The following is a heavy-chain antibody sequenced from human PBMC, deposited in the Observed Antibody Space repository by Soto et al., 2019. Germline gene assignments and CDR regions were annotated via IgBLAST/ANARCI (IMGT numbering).Heavy chain of an antibody. CDR2: ISGYNGQT. CDR1: AYTFTSYG. CDR3: ARDGWKQLWVEGLNAMDV. J-gene: IGHJ6*02. V-gene: IGHV1-18*01. Sequence: QVQLVQSGPEVKKPGASVKVSCKASAYTFTSYGISWVRQAPGQGLEWMGWISGYNGQTNYAQKFRGRVTITTDASTSTAYMELRSLRSDDTATYYCARDGWKQLWVEGLNAMDVWGQGTTVTVSS. D-gene: IGHD5-18*01.